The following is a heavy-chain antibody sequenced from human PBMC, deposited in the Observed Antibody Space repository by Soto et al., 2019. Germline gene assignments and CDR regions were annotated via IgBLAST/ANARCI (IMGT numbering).Heavy chain of an antibody. CDR3: ARRSFLGSGQDYFDY. Sequence: GESLKISCKGSGYSFTSYWIGWVRQMPVKGLEWMGIIYPGDSDTSYSPSFQGQVTISADKSISTAYLQWSSLKASDTAMYYCARRSFLGSGQDYFDYWGQGTLVTVSS. D-gene: IGHD3-10*01. J-gene: IGHJ4*02. CDR2: IYPGDSDT. V-gene: IGHV5-51*01. CDR1: GYSFTSYW.